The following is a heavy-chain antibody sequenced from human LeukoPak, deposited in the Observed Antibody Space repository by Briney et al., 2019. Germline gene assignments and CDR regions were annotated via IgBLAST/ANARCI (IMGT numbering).Heavy chain of an antibody. D-gene: IGHD5-24*01. CDR2: IIPILGIA. J-gene: IGHJ4*02. V-gene: IGHV1-69*04. Sequence: SVKVSCKASGGTFSSYAISWVRQAPGQGLEWMGRIIPILGIANYAQKFQGRVTITADKSTSTAYMELSSLRSEDTAVYYCAREGYGEMAYDYWGRGTLVAVSS. CDR3: AREGYGEMAYDY. CDR1: GGTFSSYA.